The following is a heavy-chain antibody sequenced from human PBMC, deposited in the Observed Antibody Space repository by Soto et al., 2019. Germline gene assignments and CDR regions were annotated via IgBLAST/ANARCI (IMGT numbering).Heavy chain of an antibody. Sequence: SVKVSCKASGGTFSSYAISWVRQAPGQGLEWMGEIIPIFGTANYAQKFQGRVTITADESTSTAYMELSSLRSEDTALYYCARDRGVGAAPYFQQWGQGTLVTVSS. J-gene: IGHJ1*01. CDR1: GGTFSSYA. D-gene: IGHD1-26*01. V-gene: IGHV1-69*13. CDR2: IIPIFGTA. CDR3: ARDRGVGAAPYFQQ.